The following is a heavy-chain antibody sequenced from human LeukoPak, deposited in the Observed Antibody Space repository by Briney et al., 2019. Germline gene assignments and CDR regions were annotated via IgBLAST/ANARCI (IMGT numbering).Heavy chain of an antibody. V-gene: IGHV3-66*01. CDR2: IYSGGTI. CDR3: ARDGENHYYGY. J-gene: IGHJ4*02. Sequence: TGGSLRLSCAASGFTVSSNHMSWVRQAPGKGLEWVSVIYSGGTIYYADSVKGRFTISRDNSKNTVYLEMNSLRAEDTAVYYCARDGENHYYGYWGQGTLVTVST. CDR1: GFTVSSNH. D-gene: IGHD7-27*01.